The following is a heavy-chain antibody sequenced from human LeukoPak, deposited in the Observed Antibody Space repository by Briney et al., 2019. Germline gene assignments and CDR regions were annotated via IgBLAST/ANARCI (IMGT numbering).Heavy chain of an antibody. CDR2: IRSKAYGATT. J-gene: IGHJ5*02. CDR3: TRDPYYYDSSGHEWPDP. D-gene: IGHD3-22*01. CDR1: GFSFGGYA. Sequence: GGSLRLYCATSGFSFGGYALTWVRQAPGKGLEWVGFIRSKAYGATTEYAASVKGRFTTSRDDSKSIAYLQMNSLKTEDTAVYYCTRDPYYYDSSGHEWPDPWGQGTLVTVSS. V-gene: IGHV3-49*04.